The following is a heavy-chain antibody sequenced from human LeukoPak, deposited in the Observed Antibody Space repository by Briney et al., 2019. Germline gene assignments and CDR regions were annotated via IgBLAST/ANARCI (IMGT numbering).Heavy chain of an antibody. Sequence: SDTLSLTCTVSGGSISSYYWSWIRQPPGKELEWIGYIYYSGSTNYNPCLRSRVNISVHTSQNQFSLKLTSVTAADTAVYYCARRRGEWELWAFDIWGQGTMVTVSS. J-gene: IGHJ3*02. D-gene: IGHD1-26*01. CDR1: GGSISSYY. CDR3: ARRRGEWELWAFDI. V-gene: IGHV4-59*08. CDR2: IYYSGST.